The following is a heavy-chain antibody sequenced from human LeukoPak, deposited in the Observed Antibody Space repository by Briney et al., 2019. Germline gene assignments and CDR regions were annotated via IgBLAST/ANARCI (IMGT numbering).Heavy chain of an antibody. Sequence: PGGSLRLSCAASGFTFSSYGMHWVRQAPGKGLEWVAVISYDGSNKYYADSVKGRFTISRDNSKNTLYLQMNSLRAEDTAVYYCAKDRAAASYYYYYGMDVWGQGTTVTVSS. V-gene: IGHV3-30*18. CDR3: AKDRAAASYYYYYGMDV. J-gene: IGHJ6*02. D-gene: IGHD6-13*01. CDR1: GFTFSSYG. CDR2: ISYDGSNK.